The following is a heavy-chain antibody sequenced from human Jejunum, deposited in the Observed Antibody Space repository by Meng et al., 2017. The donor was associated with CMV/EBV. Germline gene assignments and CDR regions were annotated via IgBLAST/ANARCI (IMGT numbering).Heavy chain of an antibody. CDR2: ISGSGTNA. CDR3: AKDLGDYFWKSYRPPRGFDY. V-gene: IGHV3-23*01. D-gene: IGHD3-16*02. J-gene: IGHJ4*02. CDR1: NDA. Sequence: NDAMTWVRKAPGKGLEWVSGISGSGTNAYSADSVKGRFTISRDNSKNTVFLQMNSLRAEDTAVYYCAKDLGDYFWKSYRPPRGFDYWGQGTLVTVSS.